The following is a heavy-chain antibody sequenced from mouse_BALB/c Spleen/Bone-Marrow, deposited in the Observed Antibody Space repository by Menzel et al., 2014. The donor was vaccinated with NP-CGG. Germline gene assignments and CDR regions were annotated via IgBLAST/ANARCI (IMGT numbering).Heavy chain of an antibody. V-gene: IGHV7-3*02. Sequence: EVMLAESGGGLVQPGGSLRLSCATSGFTFTDYYMSWVRQPPGKALEWLGFIRNKANGYTTEYSASVKGRFTISRDNSQSILYLQMNTLRAEDSAAYYCARDRRYDLAWFAYWGQGTLVTVSA. CDR1: GFTFTDYY. CDR2: IRNKANGYTT. J-gene: IGHJ3*01. CDR3: ARDRRYDLAWFAY. D-gene: IGHD2-14*01.